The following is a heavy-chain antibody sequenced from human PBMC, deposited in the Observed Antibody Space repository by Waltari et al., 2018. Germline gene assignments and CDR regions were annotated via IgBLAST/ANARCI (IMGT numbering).Heavy chain of an antibody. Sequence: EVQLVESGGGLVQPGRSLRLSCLASGFPFDTYAMHWVRQAPGKGLEWVSGISWGSGDIGYADSVKGRFTISRDNAKNSLYLQMNSLTIEDTALYFCAKDMGGGFYYDYGMDVWGQGTTVTVSS. D-gene: IGHD3-16*01. J-gene: IGHJ6*02. CDR2: ISWGSGDI. V-gene: IGHV3-9*01. CDR1: GFPFDTYA. CDR3: AKDMGGGFYYDYGMDV.